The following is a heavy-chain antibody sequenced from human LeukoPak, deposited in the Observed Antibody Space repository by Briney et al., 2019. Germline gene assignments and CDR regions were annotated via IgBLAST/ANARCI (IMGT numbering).Heavy chain of an antibody. Sequence: ASVKVSCKASGYTFTGYYMHWVRQAPGQGLEWMGWINPNSGGTNYAQKFQGRVTMTRDTSISTAYMELSRLRSDDTAVYYCAREASGIYVLYYFDYWGQGTLVTVSS. J-gene: IGHJ4*02. CDR2: INPNSGGT. V-gene: IGHV1-2*02. CDR3: AREASGIYVLYYFDY. D-gene: IGHD3-10*01. CDR1: GYTFTGYY.